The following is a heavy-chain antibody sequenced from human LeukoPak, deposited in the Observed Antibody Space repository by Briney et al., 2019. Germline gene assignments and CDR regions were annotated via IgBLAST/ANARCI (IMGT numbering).Heavy chain of an antibody. CDR1: GGSISSYY. V-gene: IGHV4-59*12. CDR3: AGLVGRYSSGLYYYYFDY. Sequence: KPSETLSLTCTVSGGSISSYYWSWIRQPPGKGLEWIGYIYYSGSTNYNPSLKSRVIISVDTSKNQFSLKLSSVTAADTAVYYCAGLVGRYSSGLYYYYFDYWGQGTLVTVSS. D-gene: IGHD3-22*01. CDR2: IYYSGST. J-gene: IGHJ4*02.